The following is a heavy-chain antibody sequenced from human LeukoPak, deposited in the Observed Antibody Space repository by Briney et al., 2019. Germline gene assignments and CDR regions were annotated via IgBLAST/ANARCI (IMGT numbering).Heavy chain of an antibody. CDR3: ARHPKNYYTSSGYYDY. CDR2: IYYSGST. J-gene: IGHJ4*02. CDR1: GGSISSSGYY. D-gene: IGHD3-22*01. Sequence: SETLSLTCTVSGGSISSSGYYWGWIRQPPGKGLEWIGSIYYSGSTYYNPSLKSRVTMSVDTSKNHFSLKLGSVTAADTAVYYCARHPKNYYTSSGYYDYWGQGTLVTVSS. V-gene: IGHV4-39*01.